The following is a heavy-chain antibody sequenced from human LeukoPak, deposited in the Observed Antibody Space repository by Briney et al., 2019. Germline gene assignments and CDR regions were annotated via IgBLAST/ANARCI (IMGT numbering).Heavy chain of an antibody. CDR3: ARGWASSWYYFDF. CDR2: TYDSGSS. V-gene: IGHV4-59*01. J-gene: IGHJ4*02. CDR1: GGSMRNYY. D-gene: IGHD2-2*01. Sequence: SETLSLTCAVSGGSMRNYYWSWIRQLPGKGLEWIGYTYDSGSSSYNPSLRSRVSISIDTPKNQFSLNLSSVTAADTAVYYCARGWASSWYYFDFWGQGTLVTVSS.